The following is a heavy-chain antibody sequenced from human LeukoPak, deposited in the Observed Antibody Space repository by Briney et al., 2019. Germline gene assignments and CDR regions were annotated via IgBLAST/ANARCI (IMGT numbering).Heavy chain of an antibody. CDR3: ARAGGLNYYGGFSEFGY. J-gene: IGHJ4*02. CDR1: GGSFSGYD. V-gene: IGHV4-34*01. D-gene: IGHD4-23*01. Sequence: SETLSLTCAVYGGSFSGYDWSWIRQPPGKGLEWIGEINYSGSTNYNPSLKSRVTISVDTSKNQFSLKLTSVTAADTAVYYCARAGGLNYYGGFSEFGYWGQGTLVTVSS. CDR2: INYSGST.